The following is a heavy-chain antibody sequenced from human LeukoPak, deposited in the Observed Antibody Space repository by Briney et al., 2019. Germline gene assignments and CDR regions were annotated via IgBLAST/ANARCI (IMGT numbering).Heavy chain of an antibody. Sequence: GGSLRLSCAASGFTFSSYAMHWVRQAPGKGLEWVAVISYDGSNKYYADSVKGRFTISRDNSKNTLYLQMNSLRAEDTAVYYCARDRAAVSPWGQGTLVTVSS. CDR2: ISYDGSNK. CDR3: ARDRAAVSP. D-gene: IGHD6-13*01. V-gene: IGHV3-30*04. J-gene: IGHJ5*02. CDR1: GFTFSSYA.